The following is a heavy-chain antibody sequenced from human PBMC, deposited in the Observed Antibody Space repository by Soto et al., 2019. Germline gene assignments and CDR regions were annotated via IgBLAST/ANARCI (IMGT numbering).Heavy chain of an antibody. V-gene: IGHV3-23*01. D-gene: IGHD2-2*01. CDR2: ISGSGGST. J-gene: IGHJ6*03. CDR3: AKSRGCSSTSCYYYYYMDV. CDR1: GFTFSSYA. Sequence: GGSLRLSCAASGFTFSSYAMSWVRQAPGKGLEWVSAISGSGGSTYYADSVKGRFTISRDNSKNTLYLQMNSLRAEDTAVYYCAKSRGCSSTSCYYYYYMDVLGKGTTVTVSS.